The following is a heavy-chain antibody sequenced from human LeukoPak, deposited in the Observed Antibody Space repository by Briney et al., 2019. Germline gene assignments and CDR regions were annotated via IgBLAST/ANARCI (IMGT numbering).Heavy chain of an antibody. D-gene: IGHD3-10*01. J-gene: IGHJ5*02. CDR1: GGSFSGYY. CDR2: IYNSGST. Sequence: PSETLSLTCAVYGGSFSGYYWSWIRQSAGKGLEWIGRIYNSGSTTYNPSLKSRVTMSIDTSKNQFSLKLTSVIVADTAVYYCARDSGTTGEVKFDPWGQGTLVTVSS. V-gene: IGHV4-4*07. CDR3: ARDSGTTGEVKFDP.